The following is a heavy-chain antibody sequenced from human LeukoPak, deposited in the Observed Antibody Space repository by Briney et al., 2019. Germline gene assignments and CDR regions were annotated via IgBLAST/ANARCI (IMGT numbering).Heavy chain of an antibody. CDR2: IFYSGST. Sequence: SETLSLTCTVSGGSISTSNYYWGWIRQPPGKGLEWIGNIFYSGSTYYNPSLKSRVTISVDTSKNQFSLKLSSVTAADTAVYYCAREVVAAAGTVDYWGQGALVIVSS. V-gene: IGHV4-39*07. D-gene: IGHD6-13*01. CDR3: AREVVAAAGTVDY. CDR1: GGSISTSNYY. J-gene: IGHJ4*02.